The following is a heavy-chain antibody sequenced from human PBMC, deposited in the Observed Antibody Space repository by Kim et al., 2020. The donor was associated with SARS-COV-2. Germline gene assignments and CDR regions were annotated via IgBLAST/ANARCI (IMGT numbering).Heavy chain of an antibody. J-gene: IGHJ4*02. CDR3: AGAPPGWLPCDS. CDR1: GASFTNDY. D-gene: IGHD5-12*01. V-gene: IGHV4-34*01. Sequence: SETLSLTCAVYGASFTNDYWNWFRQAPGKGLEWIGQFNPDGRTDSNPSLRSRVIISADKSQKQFSLKLNSVTAADTAVYYCAGAPPGWLPCDSWRQGTPVTVSS. CDR2: FNPDGRT.